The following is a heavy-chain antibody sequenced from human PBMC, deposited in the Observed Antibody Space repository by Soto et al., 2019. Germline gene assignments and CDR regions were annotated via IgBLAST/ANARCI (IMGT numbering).Heavy chain of an antibody. V-gene: IGHV4-39*01. CDR3: ARHARIVGASIWFDP. CDR2: IYYSGST. CDR1: GGSVNSDNYF. J-gene: IGHJ5*02. Sequence: PSETLSLTCTVSGGSVNSDNYFWSWVRQPPGKGLEWIGYIYYSGSTYYNPSLKSRVTISVDTSKNQFSLKLSSVTAADTAVYYCARHARIVGASIWFDPWGQGTLVTVSS. D-gene: IGHD1-26*01.